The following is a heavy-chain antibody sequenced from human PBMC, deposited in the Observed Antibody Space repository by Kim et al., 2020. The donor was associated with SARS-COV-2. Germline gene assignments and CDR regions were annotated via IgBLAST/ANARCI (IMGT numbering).Heavy chain of an antibody. CDR1: GGSITDYY. V-gene: IGHV4-59*01. Sequence: SETLSLTCSVSGGSITDYYWTWIRQPPGKGLEWIGYMYYSATTTYNPSLKSRVTISVDTSKNQFSLKLTSVTAADTALYYCARVGGSSTPLSAFDIWGQG. D-gene: IGHD6-6*01. J-gene: IGHJ3*02. CDR3: ARVGGSSTPLSAFDI. CDR2: MYYSATT.